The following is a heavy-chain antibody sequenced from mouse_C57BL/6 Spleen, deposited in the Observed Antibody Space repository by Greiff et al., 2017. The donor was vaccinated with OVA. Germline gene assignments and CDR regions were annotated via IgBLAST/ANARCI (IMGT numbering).Heavy chain of an antibody. CDR1: GYTFTSYW. CDR2: IDPSDSET. D-gene: IGHD2-2*01. CDR3: ARGYDEDYYAMDY. V-gene: IGHV1-52*01. Sequence: VQLQQPGAELVRPGSSVKLSCKASGYTFTSYWMHWVKQRPIQGLEWIGNIDPSDSETHYNQKFKDKATLTVDKSSRTAYMQLSSLTSEDSAVYYCARGYDEDYYAMDYWGQGTSVTVSS. J-gene: IGHJ4*01.